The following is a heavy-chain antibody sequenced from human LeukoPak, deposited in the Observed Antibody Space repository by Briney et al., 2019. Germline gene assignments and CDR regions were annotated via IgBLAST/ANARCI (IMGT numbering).Heavy chain of an antibody. CDR3: TRAVAGHPD. Sequence: PAETVSLTCAVSGVPFSNYYWSWVRQSPTKGLEWIGEINHSGYTNYNPSLKSRVTISIDTSKNQFSLMLTSVTAADTAVYYCTRAVAGHPDWGQGTLVTVSS. V-gene: IGHV4-34*01. CDR2: INHSGYT. J-gene: IGHJ4*02. CDR1: GVPFSNYY. D-gene: IGHD6-19*01.